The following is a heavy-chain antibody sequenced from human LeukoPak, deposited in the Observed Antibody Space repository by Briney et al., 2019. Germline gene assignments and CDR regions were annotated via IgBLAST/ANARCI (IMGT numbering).Heavy chain of an antibody. CDR3: ALELDV. Sequence: PGGSLRLSCAASGFTFSSYGMHWVRQAPGKGLEWVAVISYDGSNKYYADSVKGRFTTSRDNSKNTLYLQMNSLRAEDTAVYYCALELDVWGQGTTVTVSS. J-gene: IGHJ6*02. CDR1: GFTFSSYG. V-gene: IGHV3-30*03. CDR2: ISYDGSNK.